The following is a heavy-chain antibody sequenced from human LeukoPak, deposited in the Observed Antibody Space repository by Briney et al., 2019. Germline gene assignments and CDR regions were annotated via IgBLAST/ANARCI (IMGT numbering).Heavy chain of an antibody. CDR3: ARNSGWYGIS. V-gene: IGHV3-23*01. CDR1: GFTLNSYE. J-gene: IGHJ4*02. Sequence: GGSLRLSCMVSGFTLNSYEMSWIRQAPGKGLEWVSSIEYGESTTHYADSVRGRFTISRDNYKNTLYLQLTSLSDDDTAVYFCARNSGWYGISWGQGTLVIVSS. CDR2: IEYGESTT. D-gene: IGHD6-19*01.